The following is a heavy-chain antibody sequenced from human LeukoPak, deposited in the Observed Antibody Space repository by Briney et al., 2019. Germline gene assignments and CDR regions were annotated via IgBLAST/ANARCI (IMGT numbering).Heavy chain of an antibody. Sequence: SQTLSLTCTVSGGSISSGSYYWSWIRQPAGKGLEWIGRIYTSGSTNYNPSLKSRVTISVDTSKNQFSLKLSSVTAADTAVYYCARHIQVYYYDSSGSVFDPWGQGTLVTVSS. V-gene: IGHV4-61*02. J-gene: IGHJ5*02. D-gene: IGHD3-22*01. CDR2: IYTSGST. CDR3: ARHIQVYYYDSSGSVFDP. CDR1: GGSISSGSYY.